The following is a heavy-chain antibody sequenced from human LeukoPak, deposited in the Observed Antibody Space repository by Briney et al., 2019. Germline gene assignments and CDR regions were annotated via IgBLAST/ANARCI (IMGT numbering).Heavy chain of an antibody. J-gene: IGHJ4*02. Sequence: PGRSLRLSCAASGFTFSSYGMHWVRQAPGKGLEWVAVIWYDGSNKYYADSVKGRFTISRDNSKNTLYLQMNSLRAEDTAVYYCARDSNTVVVAATGLVYWGQGTLVTVSS. V-gene: IGHV3-33*01. D-gene: IGHD2-15*01. CDR1: GFTFSSYG. CDR2: IWYDGSNK. CDR3: ARDSNTVVVAATGLVY.